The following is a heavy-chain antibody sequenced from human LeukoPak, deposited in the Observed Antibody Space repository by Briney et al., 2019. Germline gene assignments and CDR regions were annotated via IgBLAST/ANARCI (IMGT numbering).Heavy chain of an antibody. V-gene: IGHV3-48*03. CDR2: IPSSGSII. J-gene: IGHJ4*02. CDR1: GFTFSSYE. CDR3: ARRLSIVGANFFDY. Sequence: GGSLRLSCEVSGFTFSSYEMNWVRRAPGKGLEWVSYIPSSGSIIYYADSVKGRFTISRDNAKNSLYLQMNSLRAEDTAVYYCARRLSIVGANFFDYWGQGTLVTVSS. D-gene: IGHD1-26*01.